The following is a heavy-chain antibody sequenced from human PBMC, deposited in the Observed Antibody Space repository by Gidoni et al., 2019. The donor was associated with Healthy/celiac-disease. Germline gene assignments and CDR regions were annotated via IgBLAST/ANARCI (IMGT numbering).Heavy chain of an antibody. V-gene: IGHV4-34*01. CDR2: INHSGST. D-gene: IGHD3-3*01. CDR1: GGSFSGYY. Sequence: QVQLQQWGVGMLKPSATLSLTCAVYGGSFSGYYWSWIRQPPGKGLEWIGEINHSGSTNYNPSLKSRVTISVDTSKNQFSLKLSSVTAADTAVYYCARGGRGGVVFWGQGTLVTVSS. J-gene: IGHJ4*02. CDR3: ARGGRGGVVF.